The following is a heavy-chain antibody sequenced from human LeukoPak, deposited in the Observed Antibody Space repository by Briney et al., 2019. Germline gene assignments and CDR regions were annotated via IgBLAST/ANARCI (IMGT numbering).Heavy chain of an antibody. D-gene: IGHD3-3*01. V-gene: IGHV1-69*13. J-gene: IGHJ4*02. CDR2: IIPIFGTA. CDR3: ARVVTRRNFRSGYYHDY. Sequence: ASVKVSCKASGGTFSSYAISWVRQAPGQGLEWMGGIIPIFGTANYAQKFQGRVTITADESTSTAYMELSSLRSEDTAVYYCARVVTRRNFRSGYYHDYWGQGTLVTVSS. CDR1: GGTFSSYA.